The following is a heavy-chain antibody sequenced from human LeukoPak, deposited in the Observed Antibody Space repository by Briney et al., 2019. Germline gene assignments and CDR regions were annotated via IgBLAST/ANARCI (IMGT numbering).Heavy chain of an antibody. CDR3: ASFPAGATLLDDY. Sequence: GGSLRLSCAASGFTFSSYSMNWVRQAPGKGLEWVSSISSSSSYIYYADSVKGRFTISRDNAKNSLYLQMNSLRAEDTAVYYCASFPAGATLLDDYWGQGTLVTVSS. CDR1: GFTFSSYS. J-gene: IGHJ4*02. CDR2: ISSSSSYI. V-gene: IGHV3-21*01. D-gene: IGHD1-26*01.